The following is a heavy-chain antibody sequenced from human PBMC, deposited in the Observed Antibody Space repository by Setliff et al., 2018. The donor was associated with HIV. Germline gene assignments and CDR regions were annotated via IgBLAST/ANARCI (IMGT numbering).Heavy chain of an antibody. J-gene: IGHJ4*02. CDR2: VKSKVDGGTI. CDR3: TADLVPLSSGRYLGPLDY. Sequence: GGSLRLSCAASGFTFSSAWMSWVRQAPGKGLEGVGRVKSKVDGGTIEYAAPVKGRFTISRDDSENTLYLQMNSLKTEDTGVYYCTADLVPLSSGRYLGPLDYWGQGISVTVYS. D-gene: IGHD1-26*01. V-gene: IGHV3-15*01. CDR1: GFTFSSAW.